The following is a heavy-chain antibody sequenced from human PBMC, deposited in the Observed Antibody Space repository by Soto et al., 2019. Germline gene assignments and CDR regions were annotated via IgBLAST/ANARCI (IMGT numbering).Heavy chain of an antibody. D-gene: IGHD4-17*01. V-gene: IGHV4-39*01. CDR2: IYYSGST. Sequence: SETLSLTCTVSGGSISSSSYYWGWIRQPPGKGLEWIGSIYYSGSTYYNPSLKSRVTISVDTSKNQFSLKLSSVTAADTAVYYCARHKLRDHYYYYMDVWGKGTTVTVSS. CDR3: ARHKLRDHYYYYMDV. CDR1: GGSISSSSYY. J-gene: IGHJ6*03.